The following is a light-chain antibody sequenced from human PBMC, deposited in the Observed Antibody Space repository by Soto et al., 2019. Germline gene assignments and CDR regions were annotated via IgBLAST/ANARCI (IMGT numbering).Light chain of an antibody. CDR2: GAS. J-gene: IGKJ5*01. CDR1: QSVSSTY. V-gene: IGKV3-20*01. Sequence: IVWTQSPATLSVSPGERVTLSCRASQSVSSTYLAWYQQKPGQAPRLLIYGASSRATGIPDRFSGSGSGRDFTLTISGLEPEDFAVYYCQQYGSSPLISFGQGTRLEIK. CDR3: QQYGSSPLIS.